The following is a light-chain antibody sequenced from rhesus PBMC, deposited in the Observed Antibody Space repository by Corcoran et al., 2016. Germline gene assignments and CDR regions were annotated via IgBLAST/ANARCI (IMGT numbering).Light chain of an antibody. CDR3: QQGNSNPLT. CDR1: QGISSY. CDR2: YSN. J-gene: IGKJ4*01. Sequence: DIQMSQSPSSLSASVGDRVTITCRASQGISSYLNWYQQKPGKAPKLLIYYSNSLASGVPSRFSGSGSGTEFTLTISSLHPEDFATDYCQQGNSNPLTFGGGTKVEIK. V-gene: IGKV1-32*02.